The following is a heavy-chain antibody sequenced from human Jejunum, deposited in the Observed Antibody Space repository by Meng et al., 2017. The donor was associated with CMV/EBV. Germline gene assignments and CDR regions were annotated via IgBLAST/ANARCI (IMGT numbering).Heavy chain of an antibody. CDR3: VREDIVVFDY. D-gene: IGHD2-15*01. J-gene: IGHJ4*02. CDR1: GFTSSNFW. V-gene: IGHV3-7*01. Sequence: AVSGFTSSNFWMSWVRQSPGMGLGWVANIKQDGSATYYADSVKGRFTISRDNAKNSLYLQMDNLRADDTAVYYCVREDIVVFDYWGQGTLVTVSS. CDR2: IKQDGSAT.